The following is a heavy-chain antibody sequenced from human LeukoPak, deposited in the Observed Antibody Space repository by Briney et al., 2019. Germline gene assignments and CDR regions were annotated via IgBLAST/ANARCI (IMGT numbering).Heavy chain of an antibody. Sequence: GSLRLSCAASEFSPDHYGLSWVRQPPGKGLEWVSSIALTFRDIGYADSVKGRFTISRDNAKKSLYLHMSSLRAEDTALYYCERASSGSAYDAFDMWGQGTVVIVSS. D-gene: IGHD3-10*01. V-gene: IGHV3-20*04. CDR3: ERASSGSAYDAFDM. CDR1: EFSPDHYG. J-gene: IGHJ3*02. CDR2: IALTFRDI.